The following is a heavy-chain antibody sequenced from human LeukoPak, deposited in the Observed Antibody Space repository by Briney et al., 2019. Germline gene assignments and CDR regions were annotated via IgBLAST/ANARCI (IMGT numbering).Heavy chain of an antibody. J-gene: IGHJ4*02. CDR3: ARRGITYSSSFFAF. Sequence: SETLSLTCTVSGGSIGSSNYYWGWIRQPPGKGLEWIGHIFYSGNTYYNPSLRSRVTISVDTSKNQFSLHLSSVTAADTATYYCARRGITYSSSFFAFWGQGTLLTVCS. CDR2: IFYSGNT. D-gene: IGHD2-2*01. CDR1: GGSIGSSNYY. V-gene: IGHV4-39*01.